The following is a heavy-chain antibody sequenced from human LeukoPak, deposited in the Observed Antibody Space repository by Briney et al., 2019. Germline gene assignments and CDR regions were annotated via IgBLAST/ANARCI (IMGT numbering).Heavy chain of an antibody. CDR1: GYSFTVYY. D-gene: IGHD1-26*01. CDR2: INPNSGGT. Sequence: ASVKVSCKASGYSFTVYYMHWVRQAPGQGLEWMGWINPNSGGTNCAEKFQGRVTMTRDTSISTAYMELSRLTSDDTAVYYCARDYSGTYYGGQDYWGQGTLVTVSS. V-gene: IGHV1-2*02. CDR3: ARDYSGTYYGGQDY. J-gene: IGHJ4*02.